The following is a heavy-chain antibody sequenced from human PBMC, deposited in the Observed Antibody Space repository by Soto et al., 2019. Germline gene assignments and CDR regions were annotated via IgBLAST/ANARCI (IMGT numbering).Heavy chain of an antibody. CDR1: GYTFSNYG. V-gene: IGHV1-18*01. CDR2: ISAYNGNK. CDR3: AREGYSYGYYYYYYGMDV. Sequence: ASVKVSCKASGYTFSNYGITWVRQAPGQGLEWIGWISAYNGNKNYAQNLQGRVTMTTDTSTNTGYMELRSLRSDDTAVYYCAREGYSYGYYYYYYGMDVWGQGTTVTLAS. J-gene: IGHJ6*02. D-gene: IGHD5-18*01.